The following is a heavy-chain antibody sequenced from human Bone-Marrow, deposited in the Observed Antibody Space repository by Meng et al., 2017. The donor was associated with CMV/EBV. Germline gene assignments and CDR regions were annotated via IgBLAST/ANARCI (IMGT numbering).Heavy chain of an antibody. Sequence: GESLKISCAASGFTFSDYYMSWVRQAPGKGLECVSYISSSGRTIYYADSVKGRFTISRDNAKNSLYLQMNSLRAEDTAVYYCASALQRGYYFDYWGQGTLVTVSS. CDR3: ASALQRGYYFDY. J-gene: IGHJ4*02. CDR1: GFTFSDYY. D-gene: IGHD3-16*01. V-gene: IGHV3-11*04. CDR2: ISSSGRTI.